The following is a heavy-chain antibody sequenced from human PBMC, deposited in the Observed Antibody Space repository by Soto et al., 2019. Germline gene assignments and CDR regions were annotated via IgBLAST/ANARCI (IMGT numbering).Heavy chain of an antibody. V-gene: IGHV1-3*01. CDR3: ARDPRDYDILTGYLIRGSYFDY. J-gene: IGHJ4*02. CDR1: GYTFTSYS. Sequence: ASVKVSCKASGYTFTSYSMYWVRQSPGQRLEWMGWISAGNGNTKYSQKLQGRVTITTDTSTSTAYMELRSLRSDDTAVYYCARDPRDYDILTGYLIRGSYFDYWGQGTLVTVSS. D-gene: IGHD3-9*01. CDR2: ISAGNGNT.